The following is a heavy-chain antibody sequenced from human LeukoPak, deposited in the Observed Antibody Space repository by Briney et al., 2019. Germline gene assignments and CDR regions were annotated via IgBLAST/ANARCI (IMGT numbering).Heavy chain of an antibody. V-gene: IGHV1-2*02. J-gene: IGHJ6*03. D-gene: IGHD5-12*01. Sequence: ASVKVSCKASGYTFTGYYMHWVRQAPGQGLEWMGWINPNSGGTNYAQKFQGRVTMTRDTSISTAYMELSRLTSDDTAVYYCARDRKKLIVATGYYYYMDVWGKGTTVTISS. CDR1: GYTFTGYY. CDR2: INPNSGGT. CDR3: ARDRKKLIVATGYYYYMDV.